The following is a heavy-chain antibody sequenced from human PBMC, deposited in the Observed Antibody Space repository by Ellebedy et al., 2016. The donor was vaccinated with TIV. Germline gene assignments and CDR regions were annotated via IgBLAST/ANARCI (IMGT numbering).Heavy chain of an antibody. Sequence: PGGSLRLSCAASGFTLSSYWMSWVRQVSKAPGKGLEWVANIKHDGSERFYVDSVKGRFTISRDNAKNSLYLQMNSLRAEDTAVYYCASGHRGISFGIWGQGTMVTVSS. CDR2: IKHDGSER. CDR1: GFTLSSYW. CDR3: ASGHRGISFGI. V-gene: IGHV3-7*03. D-gene: IGHD3-16*01. J-gene: IGHJ3*02.